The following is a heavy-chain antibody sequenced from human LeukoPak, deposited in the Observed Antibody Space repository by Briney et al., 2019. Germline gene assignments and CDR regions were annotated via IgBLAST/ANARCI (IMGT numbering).Heavy chain of an antibody. CDR1: GGSISSYY. Sequence: SETLSLTCTVSGGSISSYYWSWIRQPAGKGLEWLGRIDPSGNAGYNPSLRSRLSVSPDTSKDQVSLRLSSVTAADTAVYFCAGYCSGGSCSTYFDYWGQGILVTVSS. D-gene: IGHD2-15*01. J-gene: IGHJ4*02. CDR2: IDPSGNA. V-gene: IGHV4-4*07. CDR3: AGYCSGGSCSTYFDY.